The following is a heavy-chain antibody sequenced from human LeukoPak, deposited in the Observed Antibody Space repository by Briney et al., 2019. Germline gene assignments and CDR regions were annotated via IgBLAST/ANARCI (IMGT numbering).Heavy chain of an antibody. J-gene: IGHJ3*02. CDR3: ARDRDLGYDAFDI. CDR1: GFTFSDYY. V-gene: IGHV3-11*01. Sequence: AGGSLRLSCAASGFTFSDYYMSWIRQAPGKGLEWVSYISSSGSTIYYADSVKGRFTISRDNAKNSLYLQMNSLRAEDTAVYYCARDRDLGYDAFDIWGQGTMVTVSS. CDR2: ISSSGSTI. D-gene: IGHD2-21*01.